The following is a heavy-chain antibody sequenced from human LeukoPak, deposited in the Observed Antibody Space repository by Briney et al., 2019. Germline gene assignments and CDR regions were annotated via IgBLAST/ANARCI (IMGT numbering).Heavy chain of an antibody. D-gene: IGHD6-19*01. V-gene: IGHV3-21*04. CDR1: GFTFSSYS. CDR2: ISSSSSYI. CDR3: ASAVDGDY. J-gene: IGHJ4*02. Sequence: PGGSLRLSCAASGFTFSSYSMNWVRQAPGKGLEWVSSISSSSSYIYYADSVKGRFTISRDNSKNTLYLQMNSLRAEDTAVYYCASAVDGDYWGQGTLVTVSS.